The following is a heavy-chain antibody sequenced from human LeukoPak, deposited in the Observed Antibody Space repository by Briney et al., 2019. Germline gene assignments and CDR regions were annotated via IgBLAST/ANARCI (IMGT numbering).Heavy chain of an antibody. CDR3: AKDNVWALPYYFDY. J-gene: IGHJ4*02. D-gene: IGHD2-8*01. Sequence: PGGSLRLSCTASGFTFGDYTMTWFRQAPGKGLEWVAFIRYDGSNKYYADSVKGRFTISRDNSKNTLYLQMNSLRAEDTAVYFCAKDNVWALPYYFDYWGQGTLVTVSS. CDR1: GFTFGDYT. CDR2: IRYDGSNK. V-gene: IGHV3-30*02.